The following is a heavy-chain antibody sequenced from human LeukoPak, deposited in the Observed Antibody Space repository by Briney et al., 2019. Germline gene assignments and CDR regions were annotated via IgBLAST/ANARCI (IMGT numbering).Heavy chain of an antibody. Sequence: PGGSLRLSCAASGFTFSSYAMSWVRPAPGKGLEGVSAISGSGGSTYYADSVKGRFTISRDNSKNTLYLQMNSLRAEDTAVYYCAKGRSGSYYKGFDPWGQGTLVTVSS. V-gene: IGHV3-23*01. CDR1: GFTFSSYA. CDR2: ISGSGGST. D-gene: IGHD3-10*01. J-gene: IGHJ5*02. CDR3: AKGRSGSYYKGFDP.